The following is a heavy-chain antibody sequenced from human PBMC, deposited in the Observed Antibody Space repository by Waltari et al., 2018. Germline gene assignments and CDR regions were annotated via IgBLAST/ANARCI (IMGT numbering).Heavy chain of an antibody. J-gene: IGHJ6*02. CDR1: GYTFPSYG. D-gene: IGHD1-26*01. V-gene: IGHV1-18*01. Sequence: QVQLVQSGAEVKKPGASVKVSCQASGYTFPSYGISWVRQAPGQGLEWLGWTSANNGNTNYAQKLQGRVTMTTDTSTSTAYMELRSLRSDDTAVYYCARDGASGSYVLAVGYYYYGMDVWGQGTTVTVSS. CDR2: TSANNGNT. CDR3: ARDGASGSYVLAVGYYYYGMDV.